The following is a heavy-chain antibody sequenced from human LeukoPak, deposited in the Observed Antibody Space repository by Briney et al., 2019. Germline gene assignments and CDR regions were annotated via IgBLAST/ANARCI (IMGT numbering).Heavy chain of an antibody. V-gene: IGHV3-23*01. D-gene: IGHD2-21*02. Sequence: GGSLRLSCAASGFTFSTYSMNWVRQAPGKGLEWVSAMSGSGGSTYYADSVKGRFTISRDNSKNTLYLQMNSLRAEDTAVYYCAEWGCSGSDCYPFDYWGQGTLVTVSS. CDR1: GFTFSTYS. J-gene: IGHJ4*02. CDR3: AEWGCSGSDCYPFDY. CDR2: MSGSGGST.